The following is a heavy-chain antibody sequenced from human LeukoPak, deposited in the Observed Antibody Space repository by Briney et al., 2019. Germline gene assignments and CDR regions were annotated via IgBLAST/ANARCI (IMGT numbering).Heavy chain of an antibody. CDR2: ISYDGSKK. Sequence: GGSLRLSCAASGVRFSNYGMYWVRQAPGKGLEWLALISYDGSKKYYADSVEGRLTISRDNSKNTLFLQMSSLRPEDTALYYCAKEWLWEGFYYGPNVWGQGTTVTVSS. CDR1: GVRFSNYG. V-gene: IGHV3-30*18. CDR3: AKEWLWEGFYYGPNV. J-gene: IGHJ6*02. D-gene: IGHD1-26*01.